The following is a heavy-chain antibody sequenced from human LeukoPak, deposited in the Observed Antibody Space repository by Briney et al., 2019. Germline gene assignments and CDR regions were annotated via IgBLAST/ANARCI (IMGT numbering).Heavy chain of an antibody. CDR1: GFTFSSYW. J-gene: IGHJ6*02. V-gene: IGHV3-7*01. D-gene: IGHD7-27*01. Sequence: GGSLRLSCVASGFTFSSYWMSWVRQASGKGLEWVANIKQDGSEKNYVDSVKGRFTISRDNSKNTVYLQMNSLRAEDTAVYYCAKDIETGMYYYYGMDVWGQGTTVTVSS. CDR2: IKQDGSEK. CDR3: AKDIETGMYYYYGMDV.